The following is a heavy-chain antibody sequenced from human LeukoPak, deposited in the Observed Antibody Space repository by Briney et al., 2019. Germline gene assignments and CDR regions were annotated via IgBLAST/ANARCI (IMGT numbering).Heavy chain of an antibody. CDR2: IYTSGST. V-gene: IGHV4-4*07. Sequence: SETLSLTCTVSGGSISSYYWSRIRQPAGKGLEWIGRIYTSGSTNYNPSLKSRVTMSVDTSKNQFSLKLSSVTAADTAVYYCARALSMIVVVSDAFDIWGQGTMVTVSS. CDR3: ARALSMIVVVSDAFDI. D-gene: IGHD3-22*01. J-gene: IGHJ3*02. CDR1: GGSISSYY.